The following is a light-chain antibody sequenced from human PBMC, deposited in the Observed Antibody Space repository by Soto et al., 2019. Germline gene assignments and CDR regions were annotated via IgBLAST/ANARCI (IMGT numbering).Light chain of an antibody. Sequence: DIRVTQSPSSLSASVGDRVTITCRTSQNISSHFNWYQQKPGKAPKLLIHAASSLKSGVPSTFSGSGSGTDFTLTISRLQPEDCATYFCQQSYSIPITFGQGTRLDIK. CDR2: AAS. V-gene: IGKV1-39*01. CDR1: QNISSH. CDR3: QQSYSIPIT. J-gene: IGKJ5*01.